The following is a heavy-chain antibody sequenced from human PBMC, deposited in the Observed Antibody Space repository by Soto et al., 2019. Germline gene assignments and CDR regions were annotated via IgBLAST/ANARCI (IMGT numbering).Heavy chain of an antibody. CDR3: ARDRGWFYFDY. CDR2: IYYSGST. D-gene: IGHD3-10*01. Sequence: QVQLQESGRGLVKPSQTLSLTCTVSGDSITSGHYYWSWIRQPPGKGLEWIGYIYYSGSTYYNPSLKSRLTISVDTSKNQFSLRLSSVTAADTAVYYCARDRGWFYFDYWGQGTLVTVSS. V-gene: IGHV4-30-4*01. J-gene: IGHJ4*02. CDR1: GDSITSGHYY.